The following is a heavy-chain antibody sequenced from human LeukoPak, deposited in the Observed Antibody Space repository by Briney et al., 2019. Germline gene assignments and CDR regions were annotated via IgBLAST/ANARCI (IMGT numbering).Heavy chain of an antibody. D-gene: IGHD6-13*01. CDR1: GFTFSSYW. J-gene: IGHJ6*02. Sequence: GGSLRLSCAASGFTFSSYWMHWVRQAPGKGLVWVSRINSDGSSTSYADSVKGRFTISRDNAKNTLYLQMNSLRAEDTAVYYCARAGIAAAGSARYYYYYGMDVWGQGTTVTVSS. CDR2: INSDGSST. CDR3: ARAGIAAAGSARYYYYYGMDV. V-gene: IGHV3-74*01.